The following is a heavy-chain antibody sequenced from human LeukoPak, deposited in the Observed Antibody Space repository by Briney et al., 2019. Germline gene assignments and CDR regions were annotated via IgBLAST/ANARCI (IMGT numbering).Heavy chain of an antibody. D-gene: IGHD6-13*01. CDR2: IYTSGST. CDR1: GGSISSYY. Sequence: PSETLSLTCAVYGGSISSYYWSWIRQPAGKGLEWIGRIYTSGSTNYNPSLKSRVTMSVDTSKNQFSLKLSSVTAADTAVYYCARATASSWYRLDYRGQGTLVTVSS. V-gene: IGHV4-59*10. J-gene: IGHJ4*02. CDR3: ARATASSWYRLDY.